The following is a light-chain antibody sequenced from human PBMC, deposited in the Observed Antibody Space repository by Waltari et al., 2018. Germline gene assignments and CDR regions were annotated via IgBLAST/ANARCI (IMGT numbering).Light chain of an antibody. CDR2: DDS. CDR3: QVWDSSSVREV. J-gene: IGLJ2*01. Sequence: SYVLTQPPSVSVAPGQTARITCGGNNIGSKSVHWYQQKPSQAPVLVVYDDSDRPSGIPERFSGSNSGNTATLTISRVEAGDEADYYCQVWDSSSVREVFGGGTKLTVL. CDR1: NIGSKS. V-gene: IGLV3-21*02.